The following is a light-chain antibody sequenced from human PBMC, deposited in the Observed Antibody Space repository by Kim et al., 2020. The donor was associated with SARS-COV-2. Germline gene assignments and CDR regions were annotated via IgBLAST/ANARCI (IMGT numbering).Light chain of an antibody. CDR2: GAS. CDR3: QQFNNWPTWT. CDR1: QSVSSN. Sequence: EIVMTQSPATLSVSPGETATLSCRASQSVSSNLAWYQQKPGQAPRLLICGASTRATGIPARFSGSGSGTEFTLTISSLQSEDFALYYCQQFNNWPTWTFGQGTKVDIK. J-gene: IGKJ1*01. V-gene: IGKV3-15*01.